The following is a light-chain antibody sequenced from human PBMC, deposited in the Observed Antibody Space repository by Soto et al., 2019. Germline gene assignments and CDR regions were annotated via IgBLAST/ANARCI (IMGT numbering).Light chain of an antibody. CDR1: QSVSTN. Sequence: EAVMTQSPATLSVSPGERATLSCRASQSVSTNLAWYQQKPGQAPRLLIYDASTRATGIPVRFSGSGSGTEFTLSISSVQSEDFEIFYCQQYNRWPRTFGQGTKVDIK. V-gene: IGKV3-15*01. CDR3: QQYNRWPRT. CDR2: DAS. J-gene: IGKJ1*01.